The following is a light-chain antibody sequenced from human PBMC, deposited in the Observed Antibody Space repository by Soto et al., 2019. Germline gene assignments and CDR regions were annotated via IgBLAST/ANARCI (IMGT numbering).Light chain of an antibody. J-gene: IGLJ1*01. CDR2: DVS. Sequence: QSVLTQPASVSGSPGQSIAISCTGTSSDVGGYNYVSWYQQHPGKAPKLMIYDVSNRPSGVSNRFSGSKSGNTASLTISGLQAEGEADYYCSSYTSSSTLXVFGTGTKATVL. CDR1: SSDVGGYNY. CDR3: SSYTSSSTLXV. V-gene: IGLV2-14*01.